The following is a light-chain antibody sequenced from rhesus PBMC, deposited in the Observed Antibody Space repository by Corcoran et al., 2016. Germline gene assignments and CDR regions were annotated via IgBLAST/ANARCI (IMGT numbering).Light chain of an antibody. J-gene: IGKJ1*01. Sequence: DIQMTQSPSSLSASVGDRVTITCRASQGISSWLAWYQQKPGKAPKLLIYKASSLQSGVPARFSGRGSGTEFTLTISSLQPEDCATYYCQQYNSAPRTCGQGTKVEIK. CDR1: QGISSW. CDR3: QQYNSAPRT. CDR2: KAS. V-gene: IGKV1-21*01.